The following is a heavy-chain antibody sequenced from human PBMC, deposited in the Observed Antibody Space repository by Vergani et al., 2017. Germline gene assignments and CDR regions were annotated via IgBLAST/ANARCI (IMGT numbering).Heavy chain of an antibody. V-gene: IGHV3-30*02. CDR2: IRYDGSNT. Sequence: VQLVQSGGGLAQPGGSLRLSCGASGFTFSNYGMHWVRQAPGKGLEWVTFIRYDGSNTYYADSVKGRFTISRDNSKNTLFLQMNSLRPEDTAVYYCARDTVTGSRYFDYWGQGTLVTVSS. CDR1: GFTFSNYG. D-gene: IGHD6-19*01. CDR3: ARDTVTGSRYFDY. J-gene: IGHJ4*02.